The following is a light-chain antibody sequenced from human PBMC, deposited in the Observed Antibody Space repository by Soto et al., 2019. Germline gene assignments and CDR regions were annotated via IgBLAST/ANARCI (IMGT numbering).Light chain of an antibody. J-gene: IGLJ2*01. V-gene: IGLV2-14*01. CDR1: SGDIGTYIY. CDR3: SSYTSSNSVV. Sequence: QSALTQPASVSGSPGQSITISCTGTSGDIGTYIYVSWYLQHPGKAPKLLIYEVGNRPSGVSNRFSGSKSGNTASLTISGLQAEDEADYYCSSYTSSNSVVFGGGTKLTVL. CDR2: EVG.